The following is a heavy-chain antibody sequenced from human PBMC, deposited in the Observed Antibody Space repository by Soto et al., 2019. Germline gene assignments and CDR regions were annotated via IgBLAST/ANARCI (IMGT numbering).Heavy chain of an antibody. V-gene: IGHV1-8*01. D-gene: IGHD2-21*02. J-gene: IGHJ6*01. CDR1: GYSFTRHD. CDR3: ASRYCGGDCYLEDFYVMDV. CDR2: MNPNSGNA. Sequence: DSVKVSCKATGYSFTRHDINWLRQAAGQGLEWMGWMNPNSGNAVYAQKFQGRVTITADESTSTAYMELSSLRSEDTAVYYCASRYCGGDCYLEDFYVMDVSGQRTTVTVFS.